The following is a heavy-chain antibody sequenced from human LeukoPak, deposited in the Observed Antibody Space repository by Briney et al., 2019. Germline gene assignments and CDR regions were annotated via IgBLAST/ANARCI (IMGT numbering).Heavy chain of an antibody. J-gene: IGHJ4*02. D-gene: IGHD4-23*01. CDR3: ARIRAGGAYFDY. CDR2: IYTSENT. V-gene: IGHV4-61*02. CDR1: GYSISSGYY. Sequence: SETLSLTCTVSGYSISSGYYWGWIRQPAGKGLEWIGRIYTSENTNYSPSLKSRVTISVDTSKNQFSLKLNSVTAADTAVYYCARIRAGGAYFDYWGQGTLVTVSS.